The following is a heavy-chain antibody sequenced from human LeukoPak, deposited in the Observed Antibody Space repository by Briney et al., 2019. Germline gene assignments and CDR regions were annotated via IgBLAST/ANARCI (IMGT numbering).Heavy chain of an antibody. D-gene: IGHD1-26*01. CDR2: INSDGSST. CDR1: GFTFSSYW. CDR3: ARSLRGSGSYPPY. Sequence: GGSLRLSCAASGFTFSSYWMHWVRQAPGMGLVWVSRINSDGSSTSYADSVKGRFTISRDNAKNTLYLQMNSLRAEDTAVYYCARSLRGSGSYPPYWGQGTLITVSS. J-gene: IGHJ4*02. V-gene: IGHV3-74*01.